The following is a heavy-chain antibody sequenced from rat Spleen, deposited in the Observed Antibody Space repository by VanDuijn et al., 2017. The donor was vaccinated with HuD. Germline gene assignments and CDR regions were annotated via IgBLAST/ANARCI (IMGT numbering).Heavy chain of an antibody. J-gene: IGHJ3*01. CDR1: GFIFNNYD. Sequence: EVQLVESGGGLVQPGGSLQVSCAASGFIFNNYDMAWVRQAPKKGLEWVAYISYNGGSTYYRDSVKGRFTISRDYAKNTLYLQMDSLRSEDTATYYCAKEGDGGYSSYPNWFAYWGQGTLVTVSS. V-gene: IGHV5-20*01. CDR2: ISYNGGST. CDR3: AKEGDGGYSSYPNWFAY. D-gene: IGHD1-8*01.